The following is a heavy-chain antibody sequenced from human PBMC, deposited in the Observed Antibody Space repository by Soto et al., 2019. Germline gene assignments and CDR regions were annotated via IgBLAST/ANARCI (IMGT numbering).Heavy chain of an antibody. CDR3: AKIPTGSGSSKFDY. V-gene: IGHV3-23*01. CDR2: ISGSGSFT. CDR1: GFAFRTYA. J-gene: IGHJ4*02. Sequence: GGSLRLSCAASGFAFRTYAMNWVRQSPGKGLEWISAISGSGSFTHYADSVRGRFTISRDNSQNQLYLQMNNLRGDDTAMYYCAKIPTGSGSSKFDYWGQGIQVTVSS. D-gene: IGHD3-10*01.